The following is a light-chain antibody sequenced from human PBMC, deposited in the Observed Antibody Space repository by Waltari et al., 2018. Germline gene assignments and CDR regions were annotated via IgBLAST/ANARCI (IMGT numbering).Light chain of an antibody. CDR3: ASDSSTNTIL. V-gene: IGLV2-14*01. J-gene: IGLJ2*01. Sequence: QPALTQPASVSGSPGPSVNISCPGTKNDLGAYDHVSWYQQHPGKVPKLLIFEVGRRPSGVSRRFSGSKSGNTASLTISALQAEDEATYYCASDSSTNTILFGGGTSLTVL. CDR1: KNDLGAYDH. CDR2: EVG.